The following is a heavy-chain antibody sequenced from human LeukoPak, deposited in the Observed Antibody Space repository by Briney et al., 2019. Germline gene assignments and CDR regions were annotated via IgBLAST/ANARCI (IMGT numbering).Heavy chain of an antibody. D-gene: IGHD2-15*01. V-gene: IGHV1-69*13. CDR1: GGTFSSYA. CDR2: IIPIFGTA. CDR3: ARGGRGRDYYYYGMDV. J-gene: IGHJ6*02. Sequence: ASVKVSCTASGGTFSSYAISWVRQAPGRGLEWMGGIIPIFGTANCAQKFQGRVTITADESTSTAYMELSSLRSEDTAVYYCARGGRGRDYYYYGMDVWGQGTTVTVSS.